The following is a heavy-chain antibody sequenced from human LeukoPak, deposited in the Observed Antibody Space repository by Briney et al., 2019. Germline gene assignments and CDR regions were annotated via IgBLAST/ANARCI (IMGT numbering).Heavy chain of an antibody. Sequence: PGGSLRLSCAASGFTFSSYWMSWVRQAPGKGLEWVANINQDGRETYYVDSVKGRFTISRDNAQNSLYLQMNSLRAEDTAVYYCAKSDAFDIWGQGTMVTVSS. V-gene: IGHV3-7*01. CDR1: GFTFSSYW. CDR2: INQDGRET. CDR3: AKSDAFDI. J-gene: IGHJ3*02.